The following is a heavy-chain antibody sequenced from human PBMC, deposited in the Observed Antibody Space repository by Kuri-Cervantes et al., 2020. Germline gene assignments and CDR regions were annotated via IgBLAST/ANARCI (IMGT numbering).Heavy chain of an antibody. J-gene: IGHJ6*02. D-gene: IGHD4-11*01. CDR3: ARDVQSGV. Sequence: GSLKISCAASGFTFSSYSMNWVRQAPGKGLEWVSSISSSGSTIYYADSVKGRFTISRDNAKNSLYLQMNSLRAEDTAVYYCARDVQSGVWGQGTTVTVSS. CDR1: GFTFSSYS. CDR2: ISSSGSTI. V-gene: IGHV3-21*04.